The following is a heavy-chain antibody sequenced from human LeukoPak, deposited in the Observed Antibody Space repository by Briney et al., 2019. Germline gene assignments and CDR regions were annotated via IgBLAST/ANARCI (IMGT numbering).Heavy chain of an antibody. CDR3: AGEVQLHSSYYYYMDV. CDR2: IYHSGST. J-gene: IGHJ6*03. CDR1: GDSISSGSYY. D-gene: IGHD1-26*01. V-gene: IGHV4-39*02. Sequence: PSETLSLTCIVSGDSISSGSYYWGWIRQPPGKGLEWIESIYHSGSTYYNPSLKSRVTISVATSKNHFSLKLSSVTAADTAVYYCAGEVQLHSSYYYYMDVWGKGTTVTVSS.